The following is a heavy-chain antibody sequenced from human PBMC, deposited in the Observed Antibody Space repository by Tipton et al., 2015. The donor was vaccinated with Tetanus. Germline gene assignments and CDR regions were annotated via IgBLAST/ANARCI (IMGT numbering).Heavy chain of an antibody. J-gene: IGHJ4*01. Sequence: TLSLTCTVSGDSISSNNWWSWVRQTPEKGLEWIGDIFHLGYTNYNPSLRSRVTIAVDTSKNQFSLILNSVTAADTAVYYCARDNRVTGNLWYFDYWGHGTLVTASS. D-gene: IGHD2-21*02. CDR3: ARDNRVTGNLWYFDY. CDR1: GDSISSNNW. V-gene: IGHV4-4*02. CDR2: IFHLGYT.